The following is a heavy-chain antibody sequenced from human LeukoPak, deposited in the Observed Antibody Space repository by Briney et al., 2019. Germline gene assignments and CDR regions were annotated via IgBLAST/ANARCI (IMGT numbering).Heavy chain of an antibody. J-gene: IGHJ1*01. Sequence: SQTLSLTCTVSGGSISSGGYYWSWIRQHPGKGLEWIGYIYYSGSTYYNPSLKSRVTITVDTSKNQFSLKLSSVTAADTAVYYCARSRIVGATTGYFQHWGQGTLVTVPS. V-gene: IGHV4-31*03. D-gene: IGHD1-26*01. CDR3: ARSRIVGATTGYFQH. CDR2: IYYSGST. CDR1: GGSISSGGYY.